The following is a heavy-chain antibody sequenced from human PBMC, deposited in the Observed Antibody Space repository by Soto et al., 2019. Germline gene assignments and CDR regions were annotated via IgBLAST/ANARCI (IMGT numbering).Heavy chain of an antibody. CDR1: GFTFTSSA. V-gene: IGHV1-58*01. CDR3: AADSPYYYDSSGYYLDP. J-gene: IGHJ5*02. D-gene: IGHD3-22*01. CDR2: IVVGSGNT. Sequence: ASVKVSGKASGFTFTSSAVQWVRQARGQRLEWIGWIVVGSGNTNYAQKFQERVTITRDMSTSTAYMELSSLRSEDTAVYYCAADSPYYYDSSGYYLDPWGQGTLVTVPS.